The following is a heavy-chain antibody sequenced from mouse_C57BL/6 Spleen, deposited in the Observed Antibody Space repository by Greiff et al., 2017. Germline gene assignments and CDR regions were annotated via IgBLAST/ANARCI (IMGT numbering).Heavy chain of an antibody. CDR3: VRAPSGYDYDEYYFDY. CDR2: IRSKSSNYAT. Sequence: EVQLVESGGGLVQPKGSLKLSCAASGFTFNTYAMHWVRQAPGKGLEWVARIRSKSSNYATYYADSVKDRFTISRDDSQSMLYLQMNNLKTEDTAMYYCVRAPSGYDYDEYYFDYWGQGTTLTVSS. D-gene: IGHD2-4*01. CDR1: GFTFNTYA. J-gene: IGHJ2*01. V-gene: IGHV10-3*01.